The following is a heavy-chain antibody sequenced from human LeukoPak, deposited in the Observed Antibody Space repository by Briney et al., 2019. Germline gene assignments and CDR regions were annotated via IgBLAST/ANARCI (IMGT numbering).Heavy chain of an antibody. CDR3: AKGIVATIFGWFDP. Sequence: GGSLRLSCAVSGITLSNYGMSWVRQAPGKGLEWVAGISDSGGSTKYADSVKGRFTISRDNPKNTLILQMNSLRAEDTAVYYCAKGIVATIFGWFDPWGQGTLVTVSS. V-gene: IGHV3-23*01. D-gene: IGHD5-12*01. CDR1: GITLSNYG. J-gene: IGHJ5*02. CDR2: ISDSGGST.